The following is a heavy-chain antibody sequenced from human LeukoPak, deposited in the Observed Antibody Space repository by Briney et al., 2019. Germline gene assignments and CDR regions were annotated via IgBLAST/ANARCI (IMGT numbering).Heavy chain of an antibody. J-gene: IGHJ4*02. Sequence: GESLKISCKDSGYSFTNYWIGWVRQMPGKGLEWMGIIHSADSNTKYSPSFQGQVTISADKSISTAYLQWSGLKASDTAMYYCAGARHGDYRWDYWGQGTLVTVSS. D-gene: IGHD4-17*01. CDR3: AGARHGDYRWDY. CDR1: GYSFTNYW. CDR2: IHSADSNT. V-gene: IGHV5-51*01.